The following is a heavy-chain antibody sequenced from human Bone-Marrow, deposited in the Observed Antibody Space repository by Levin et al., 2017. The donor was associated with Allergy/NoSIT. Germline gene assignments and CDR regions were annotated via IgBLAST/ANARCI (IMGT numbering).Heavy chain of an antibody. CDR1: GFSVSDDY. Sequence: GGSLRLSCAASGFSVSDDYMSWVRQAPGKGLEWVSVIYSDGSTTFYADSVKGRFSIFRDNSKNTIYLQMDSLRVEDTAMYFCARYCSSASCYFDAYDIWGQGTRVTVSS. J-gene: IGHJ3*02. D-gene: IGHD2-2*01. CDR3: ARYCSSASCYFDAYDI. V-gene: IGHV3-53*01. CDR2: IYSDGSTT.